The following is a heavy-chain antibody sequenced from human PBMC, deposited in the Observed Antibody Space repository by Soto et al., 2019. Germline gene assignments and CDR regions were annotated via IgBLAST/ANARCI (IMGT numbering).Heavy chain of an antibody. V-gene: IGHV2-5*02. D-gene: IGHD5-18*01. Sequence: QITLKESGPALVKPTQTLTLTCTFSGFSFSTNGVGVGWLRQPPGKALEWLALIYWDDDKRHSPSLKSRLTITKNTSKNQVVLTMTNMDPVDTGTYYGAHAGGVRGYSYGWTPNFWGQGTLVTVSS. CDR3: AHAGGVRGYSYGWTPNF. J-gene: IGHJ4*02. CDR1: GFSFSTNGVG. CDR2: IYWDDDK.